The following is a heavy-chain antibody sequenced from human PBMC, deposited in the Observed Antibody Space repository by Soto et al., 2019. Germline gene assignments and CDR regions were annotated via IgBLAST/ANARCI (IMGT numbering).Heavy chain of an antibody. J-gene: IGHJ4*02. Sequence: EVQMVESGGGLVQPGGSLRLSCAASGFTFSTYWMYWVRQAPGKGLEGVANIKGDGSEKNYVDSVKGRFTISRDNATNSLYLQMNSLRFEDKAVYYCASSLLRGQGTLVTVSS. CDR2: IKGDGSEK. V-gene: IGHV3-7*01. CDR3: ASSLL. CDR1: GFTFSTYW.